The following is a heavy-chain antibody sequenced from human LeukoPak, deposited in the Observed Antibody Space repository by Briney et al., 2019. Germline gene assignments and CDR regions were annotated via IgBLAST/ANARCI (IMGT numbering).Heavy chain of an antibody. J-gene: IGHJ2*01. Sequence: GTSVKVSCKASGFTFTSSAMQWVRQARGQRLEWIGWIVVGSGDRTYAPKFQERVTLTRDMSTSTAYMELSGLRSEDTAVYYCAADAHYFETSGYFRWYFDLWGRGTLVTVSS. D-gene: IGHD3-22*01. CDR2: IVVGSGDR. CDR1: GFTFTSSA. V-gene: IGHV1-58*02. CDR3: AADAHYFETSGYFRWYFDL.